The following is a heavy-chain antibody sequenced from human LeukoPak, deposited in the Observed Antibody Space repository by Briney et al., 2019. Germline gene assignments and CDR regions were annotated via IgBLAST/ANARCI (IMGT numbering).Heavy chain of an antibody. V-gene: IGHV3-7*01. CDR1: GFTFSSYA. J-gene: IGHJ6*02. Sequence: GGSLRLSCAASGFTFSSYAMSWVRQAPGKGLEWVANIKQDGSKKSYVDSVKGRFTISRDNAKNSLYLQMNSLRAEDTAVYYCASSYYDSSGYYYDYYYGMDVWGQGTTVTVSS. CDR2: IKQDGSKK. D-gene: IGHD3-22*01. CDR3: ASSYYDSSGYYYDYYYGMDV.